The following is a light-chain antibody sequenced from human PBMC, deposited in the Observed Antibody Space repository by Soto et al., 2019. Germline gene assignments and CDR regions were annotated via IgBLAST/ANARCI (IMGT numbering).Light chain of an antibody. J-gene: IGLJ2*01. CDR3: TSYASGSSHVV. CDR2: DVN. Sequence: QSALTQPASVSGSPGQSITLSCTGTSSDIGGYDYVSWYQRHPGKAPKLIIYDVNNRPSGVSNRFFGSKSGNTASLPISGLQDEDEADYYCTSYASGSSHVVFGGGTKLTVL. V-gene: IGLV2-14*01. CDR1: SSDIGGYDY.